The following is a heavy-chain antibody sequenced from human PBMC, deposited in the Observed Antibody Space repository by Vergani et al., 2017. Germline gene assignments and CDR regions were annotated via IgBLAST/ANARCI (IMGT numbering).Heavy chain of an antibody. CDR1: GYTFTSYA. V-gene: IGHV1-3*01. D-gene: IGHD3-22*01. J-gene: IGHJ4*02. CDR2: INAGNGNT. CDR3: ARSDYYDSSGYFDY. Sequence: QVQLVQSGAEVQKPGASVKVSCKASGYTFTSYAMHWVRQAPGQGRGWMGWINAGNGNTKYSPKFQGRVTITRDTATSTAYMELSSLRSEDTAVYYCARSDYYDSSGYFDYWGQGTLVTVSS.